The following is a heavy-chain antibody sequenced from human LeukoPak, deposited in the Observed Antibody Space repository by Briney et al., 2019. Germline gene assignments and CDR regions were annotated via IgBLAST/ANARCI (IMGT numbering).Heavy chain of an antibody. CDR3: ARHPNSNWDY. D-gene: IGHD6-13*01. CDR1: GFTFSSYW. J-gene: IGHJ4*02. Sequence: GGSLRLSCAASGFTFSSYWMSWVRQAPGKGLEWVANIKQDGSEKYYVDSVKGRLTASRDNAQNSLYLQMNSLRVEDTAVYYCARHPNSNWDYWGQGTLVTVSS. CDR2: IKQDGSEK. V-gene: IGHV3-7*03.